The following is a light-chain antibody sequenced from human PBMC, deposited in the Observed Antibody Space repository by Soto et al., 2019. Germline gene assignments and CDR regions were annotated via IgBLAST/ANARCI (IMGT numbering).Light chain of an antibody. V-gene: IGKV3-15*01. CDR3: QQCACRPRT. CDR1: QSVSSN. J-gene: IGKJ1*01. CDR2: GAS. Sequence: GMWHSAAALSVSTGERATLSCRASQSVSSNLAWYQQKPGQAPKLLIFGASSRATEVPGTFSGRGSGTEFTLTISSLQPEDFGIYYCQQCACRPRTFGQGAKA.